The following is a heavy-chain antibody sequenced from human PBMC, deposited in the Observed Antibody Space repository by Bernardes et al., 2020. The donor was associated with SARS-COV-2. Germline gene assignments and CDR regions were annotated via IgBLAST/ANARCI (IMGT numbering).Heavy chain of an antibody. V-gene: IGHV3-23*01. CDR2: ISGSADSVERT. J-gene: IGHJ4*02. CDR1: GFSFSTYA. CDR3: VKSGLRLGELGGSD. Sequence: GGSLRLSCAASGFSFSTYAMSWVRQAPGKGLEWVSSISGSADSVERTFYADSVKGRFTISRDNSMNTLYLQMNSLRDEDTTVYYCVKSGLRLGELGGSDWGQGTLVTVSS. D-gene: IGHD3-16*01.